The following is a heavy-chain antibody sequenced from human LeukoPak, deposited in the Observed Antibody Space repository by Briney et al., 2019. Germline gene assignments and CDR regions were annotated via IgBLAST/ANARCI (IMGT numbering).Heavy chain of an antibody. CDR1: GFTFSSYG. V-gene: IGHV3-30*18. CDR2: ISSDGSNK. CDR3: AKEVYYYGSGTMNGFFDY. J-gene: IGHJ4*02. Sequence: GGSLRLSCAASGFTFSSYGMHWVRQAPGKGLEWVAVISSDGSNKYYADSVKGRFTISRDNSKNMLYLQMNSLRAEDTAVYYCAKEVYYYGSGTMNGFFDYWGQGTLVTVSS. D-gene: IGHD3-10*01.